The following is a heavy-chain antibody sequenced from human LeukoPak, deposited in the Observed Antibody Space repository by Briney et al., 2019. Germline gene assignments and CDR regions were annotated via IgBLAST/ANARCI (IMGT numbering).Heavy chain of an antibody. CDR1: GYTFTSYG. CDR2: ISAYNGNT. V-gene: IGHV1-18*01. D-gene: IGHD3-3*01. J-gene: IGHJ6*02. CDR3: ARDQDFWSGYYYYGMDV. Sequence: GASVKVSCKASGYTFTSYGIGWVRQAPGQGLEWMGWISAYNGNTNYAQKLQGRVTMTTDTSTSTAYMELRSLRSDDTAVYYCARDQDFWSGYYYYGMDVWGQGTTVTVSS.